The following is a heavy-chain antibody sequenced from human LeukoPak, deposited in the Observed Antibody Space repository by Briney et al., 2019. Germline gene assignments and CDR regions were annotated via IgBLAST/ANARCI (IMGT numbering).Heavy chain of an antibody. CDR1: GGTFSSYA. V-gene: IGHV1-8*02. CDR2: MNPNSGNT. Sequence: ASVKVSCKASGGTFSSYAINWVRQATGQGLEWMGWMNPNSGNTGYAQKFQGRVTTTRNTSISTAYMELSSLRSEDTAVYYCARANYDYVWGSYRFDYWGQGTLVTVSS. CDR3: ARANYDYVWGSYRFDY. D-gene: IGHD3-16*02. J-gene: IGHJ4*02.